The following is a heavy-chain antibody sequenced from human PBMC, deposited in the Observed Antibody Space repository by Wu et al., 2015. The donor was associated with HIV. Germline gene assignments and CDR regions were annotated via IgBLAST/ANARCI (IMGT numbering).Heavy chain of an antibody. CDR2: VNPNSGGT. V-gene: IGHV1-2*02. J-gene: IGHJ4*02. D-gene: IGHD6-6*01. CDR3: ARELTLAPRRGLAY. CDR1: GYTFSDYY. Sequence: QVQLLQSGAEVKKPGASVKVSCNASGYTFSDYYIHWVRQAPGEGLQWMGWVNPNSGGTNYAQKFQGRVTVTRDTSINTAYMELSRLTSDDTAVFYCARELTLAPRRGLAYWGQGTLVTVSS.